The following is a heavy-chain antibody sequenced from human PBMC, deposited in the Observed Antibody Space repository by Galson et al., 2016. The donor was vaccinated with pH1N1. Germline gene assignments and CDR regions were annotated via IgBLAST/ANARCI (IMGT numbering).Heavy chain of an antibody. Sequence: SVKVSCKASGFTFSDSTMQWVRQARGQRLEWIGWIVVGSGDTNYAQKFQERVTITRDMSTSTAYMELTTLRSDDTAVYYCARVNTYDSSGYYPFDYWGQGTQVTVSS. D-gene: IGHD3-22*01. CDR2: IVVGSGDT. CDR3: ARVNTYDSSGYYPFDY. V-gene: IGHV1-58*02. J-gene: IGHJ4*02. CDR1: GFTFSDST.